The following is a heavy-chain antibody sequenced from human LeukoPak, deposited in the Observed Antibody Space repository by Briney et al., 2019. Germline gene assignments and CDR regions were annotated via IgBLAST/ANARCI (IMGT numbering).Heavy chain of an antibody. CDR2: IYYSGST. V-gene: IGHV4-39*01. D-gene: IGHD3-10*01. J-gene: IGHJ5*02. CDR1: GGSISSSSYY. Sequence: SETLSLTCTVSGGSISSSSYYWGWIRQPPGQGLEWTGSIYYSGSTYYNPSLKRRVTLSVDTSKNQYPLKMSPVTAADTVDYYCGRHGYYGPAWFDPWGQGTLVTVSS. CDR3: GRHGYYGPAWFDP.